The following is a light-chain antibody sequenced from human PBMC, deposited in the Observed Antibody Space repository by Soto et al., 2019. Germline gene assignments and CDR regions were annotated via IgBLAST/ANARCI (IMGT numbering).Light chain of an antibody. Sequence: QSVLTQPRSVSGSPGQSVTISCTGTSSDVGGYKYVSWYQQHPGKVPNLIIYDVSERPPGVPDRFSGSKSGNTASLSISGLQAEDEADYYCCSYAGSYTVLFGGGTKLTVL. V-gene: IGLV2-11*01. J-gene: IGLJ2*01. CDR1: SSDVGGYKY. CDR3: CSYAGSYTVL. CDR2: DVS.